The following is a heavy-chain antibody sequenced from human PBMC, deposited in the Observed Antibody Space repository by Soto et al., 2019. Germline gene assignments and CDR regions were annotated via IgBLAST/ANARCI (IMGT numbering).Heavy chain of an antibody. J-gene: IGHJ6*01. D-gene: IGHD3-3*01. V-gene: IGHV5-10-1*01. CDR1: GYSFTSYW. Sequence: PGESLKISGKGSGYSFTSYWISWVRQMPGKGLEWMGRIDPSDSYTNYSPSFQGHVTISADKSISTAYLEWSSLKASDTAMYYCALYDFWSGYYSSYYGIDVWGQGTTVPVSS. CDR3: ALYDFWSGYYSSYYGIDV. CDR2: IDPSDSYT.